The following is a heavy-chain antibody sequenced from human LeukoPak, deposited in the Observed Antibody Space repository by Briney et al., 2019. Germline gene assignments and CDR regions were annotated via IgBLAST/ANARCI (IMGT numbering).Heavy chain of an antibody. Sequence: SETLSLTCTVSGGSISSSSYYWGWIRQPPGKGLEWIGSIYYSGSTYYNPSLKSRVTISVDTSKNQFSLKLSSVTAADTAVYYCARPYCSSTSCYTPNWFDPWGQGTLVTVSS. D-gene: IGHD2-2*02. V-gene: IGHV4-39*07. CDR2: IYYSGST. J-gene: IGHJ5*02. CDR1: GGSISSSSYY. CDR3: ARPYCSSTSCYTPNWFDP.